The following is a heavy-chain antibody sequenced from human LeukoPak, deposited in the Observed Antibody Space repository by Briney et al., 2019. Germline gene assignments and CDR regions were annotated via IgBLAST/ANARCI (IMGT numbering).Heavy chain of an antibody. V-gene: IGHV3-21*01. CDR2: ISSSSSYI. Sequence: GGSLRLSCAAYGFTFSSYSMNWVHQAPGKGLEWVSSISSSSSYIYYADSVKGRFTISRDNAKNSLYLQMNSLRAEDTAVYYCARNCRPIAAAGNGMDVWGKGTTVTVSS. J-gene: IGHJ6*04. CDR1: GFTFSSYS. D-gene: IGHD6-13*01. CDR3: ARNCRPIAAAGNGMDV.